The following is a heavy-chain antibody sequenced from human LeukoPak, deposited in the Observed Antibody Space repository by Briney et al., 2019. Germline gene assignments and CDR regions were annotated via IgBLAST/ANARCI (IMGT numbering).Heavy chain of an antibody. Sequence: ASVKVSCKPSGYSFTTYGISWVRQAPGQGLEWMGWISSYNDDIDFDQKFQGRVTMTTDTSTSTAYMELRSLRSDDTAVYYCARGWELDCWGQGTLVTVSS. CDR3: ARGWELDC. D-gene: IGHD1-26*01. V-gene: IGHV1-18*01. CDR1: GYSFTTYG. CDR2: ISSYNDDI. J-gene: IGHJ4*02.